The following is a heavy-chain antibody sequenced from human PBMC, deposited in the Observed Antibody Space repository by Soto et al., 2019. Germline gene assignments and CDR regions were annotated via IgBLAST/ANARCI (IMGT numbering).Heavy chain of an antibody. V-gene: IGHV3-48*03. CDR1: GFTFSSYE. CDR3: AKSFSDYHNYPYYYYGMEV. J-gene: IGHJ6*02. Sequence: PGGSLRLSCAASGFTFSSYEMNWVRQAPGKGLEWVSYISGTSSHTNYADSVKGRFTISRDNTKNSLYLQMDSLRAEDTAVYYCAKSFSDYHNYPYYYYGMEVWGQGTTVTVSS. D-gene: IGHD4-4*01. CDR2: ISGTSSHT.